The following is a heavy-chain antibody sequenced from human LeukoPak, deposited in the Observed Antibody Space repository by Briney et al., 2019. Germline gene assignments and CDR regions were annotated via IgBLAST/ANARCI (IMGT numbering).Heavy chain of an antibody. CDR1: GYTFSSNW. CDR2: IYPGDSDT. J-gene: IGHJ4*02. CDR3: AGQVAVAGTFDY. Sequence: GESLQISCQGSGYTFSSNWIGWVRQMPGKGLEWMGIIYPGDSDTRYSPSFQGQVTISADKSSSTAYLQWSSLKASDTAMYYCAGQVAVAGTFDYWGQGTLVTVSS. D-gene: IGHD6-19*01. V-gene: IGHV5-51*01.